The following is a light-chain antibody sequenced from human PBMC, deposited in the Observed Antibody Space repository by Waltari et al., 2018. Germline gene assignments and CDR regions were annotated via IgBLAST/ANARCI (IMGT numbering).Light chain of an antibody. CDR1: SSDIGSYSL. J-gene: IGLJ3*02. V-gene: IGLV2-23*01. Sequence: QSALTPPASVSGPPGQSIPISCTEHSSDIGSYSLFPWYQQHPGKVPKLIIYEANKRPSGVSNRFSGSKSGNTASLTISGLQAEDEADYYCCSYAGSSTLLFGGGTKLTVL. CDR2: EAN. CDR3: CSYAGSSTLL.